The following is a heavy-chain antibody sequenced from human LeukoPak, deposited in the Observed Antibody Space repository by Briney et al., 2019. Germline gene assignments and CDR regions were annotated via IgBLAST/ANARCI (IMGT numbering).Heavy chain of an antibody. CDR1: GYTFTSYW. CDR2: VYPGDSDT. V-gene: IGHV5-51*01. CDR3: VRREDQGSLDY. J-gene: IGHJ4*02. Sequence: GESLKISCKGSGYTFTSYWIGWVRQMPGKGLEWMGIVYPGDSDTRYSPSFQGQVTISADKSITTAYLQWSSLKASDTAMYYCVRREDQGSLDYWGQGALVTVSP. D-gene: IGHD1-26*01.